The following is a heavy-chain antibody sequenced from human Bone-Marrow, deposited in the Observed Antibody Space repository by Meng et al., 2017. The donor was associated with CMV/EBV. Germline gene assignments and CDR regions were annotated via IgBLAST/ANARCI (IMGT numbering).Heavy chain of an antibody. V-gene: IGHV4-59*01. CDR2: FYNSGIT. CDR1: GGSIRSYY. Sequence: SETLSLTCTVSGGSIRSYYWSWIRQPPGKGLEWIGYFYNSGITNYNPSLKSRVTISVDTPKNQFSLRLSSVTAADTAVYYCTRVGSSTAFDFDNWGQGTLVTVSS. J-gene: IGHJ4*02. D-gene: IGHD2-2*01. CDR3: TRVGSSTAFDFDN.